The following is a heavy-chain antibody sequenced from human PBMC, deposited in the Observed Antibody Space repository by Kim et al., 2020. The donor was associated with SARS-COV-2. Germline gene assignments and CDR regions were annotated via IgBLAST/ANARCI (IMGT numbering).Heavy chain of an antibody. CDR2: IYYSGST. D-gene: IGHD3-22*01. CDR3: ARGSATYYYDSSGPVDY. J-gene: IGHJ4*02. Sequence: SETLSLTCTVSGGSISSGGYYWSWIRQHPGKGLEWIGYIYYSGSTYYNPSLKSRVTISVDTSKNQFSLKLSSVTAADTAVYYCARGSATYYYDSSGPVDYWGQGTLVTVSS. CDR1: GGSISSGGYY. V-gene: IGHV4-31*03.